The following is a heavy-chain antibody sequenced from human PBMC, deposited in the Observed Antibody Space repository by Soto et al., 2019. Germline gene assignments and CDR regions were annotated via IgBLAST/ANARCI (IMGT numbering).Heavy chain of an antibody. V-gene: IGHV1-2*02. CDR2: IGPESGAT. CDR1: GYTFTGHY. D-gene: IGHD1-26*01. CDR3: GRGRSGQIVVFY. Sequence: ASVKVSCKASGYTFTGHYIHWVRQAPEQGPEWMGEIGPESGATRYAQKFQGRVTMTRDMSITTVYVELNNLSPDDTAVYYCGRGRSGQIVVFYWGQGTPVTVSS. J-gene: IGHJ4*02.